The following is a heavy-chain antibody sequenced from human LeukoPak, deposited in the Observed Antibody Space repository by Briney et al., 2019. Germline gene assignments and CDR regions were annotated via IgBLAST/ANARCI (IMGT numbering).Heavy chain of an antibody. V-gene: IGHV1-18*01. CDR2: ISAYNGNT. J-gene: IGHJ2*01. CDR3: ARGVDPWPWYFDL. D-gene: IGHD2-15*01. CDR1: GFTFTSYG. Sequence: ASVKVSCTASGFTFTSYGFTWVRLAPGQGLEWMGWISAYNGNTNYAQKFQGRVTMTTDTSTSTAYMEMRSLRYDDTAVYYCARGVDPWPWYFDLWGRGTLVTVSS.